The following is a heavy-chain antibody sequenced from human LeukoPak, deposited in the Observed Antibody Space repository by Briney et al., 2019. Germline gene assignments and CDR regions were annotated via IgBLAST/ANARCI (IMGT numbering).Heavy chain of an antibody. CDR2: CDSDGSGT. CDR1: GFTFSIFW. V-gene: IGHV3-74*01. D-gene: IGHD3-16*01. J-gene: IGHJ3*02. CDR3: ATSSVWGGAFNI. Sequence: GGSLRLSCAASGFTFSIFWMYWVRQAPGKGLMWVSRCDSDGSGTTYVDSVKGRFTVSRDNAKSTLYLQMSSLRAEDTAVYYCATSSVWGGAFNIWGQGTMVTVSS.